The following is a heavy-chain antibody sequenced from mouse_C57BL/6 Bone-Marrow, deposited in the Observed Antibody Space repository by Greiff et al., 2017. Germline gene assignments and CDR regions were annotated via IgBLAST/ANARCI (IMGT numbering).Heavy chain of an antibody. Sequence: EVQLQQSVAELVRPGASVKLSCTASGFNIKNTYMHWVKQRPEQGLEWIGRIDPANGNTKYAPKFQGKATLTADTSSNTAYLQLSSLTSEDTAIYYCARAYDYDEGGYYAMDYWGQGTSVTVSS. CDR1: GFNIKNTY. J-gene: IGHJ4*01. V-gene: IGHV14-3*01. CDR3: ARAYDYDEGGYYAMDY. D-gene: IGHD2-4*01. CDR2: IDPANGNT.